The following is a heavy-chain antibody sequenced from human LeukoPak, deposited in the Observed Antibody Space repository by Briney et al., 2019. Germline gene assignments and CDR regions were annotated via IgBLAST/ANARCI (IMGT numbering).Heavy chain of an antibody. V-gene: IGHV4-59*08. Sequence: SETLSLTCTVSGGSISSYYWSWIRQPPGKGLEWIGYIYYSGSTNYNPSLKSRVTISVDTSKNQFSLKLSSVTAADTAVYYCARHQVYSSSWSRPYYFDYWGQGTLVTVSS. CDR2: IYYSGST. CDR1: GGSISSYY. D-gene: IGHD6-13*01. CDR3: ARHQVYSSSWSRPYYFDY. J-gene: IGHJ4*02.